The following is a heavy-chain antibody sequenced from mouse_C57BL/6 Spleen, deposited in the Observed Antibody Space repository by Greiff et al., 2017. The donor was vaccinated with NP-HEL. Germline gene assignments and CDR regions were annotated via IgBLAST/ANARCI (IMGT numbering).Heavy chain of an antibody. CDR3: ARTSGVPGYFDY. V-gene: IGHV1-55*01. J-gene: IGHJ2*01. Sequence: VQLQQPGAELVKPGASVKMSCKASGYTFTSYWITWVKQRPGQGLEWIGDIYPGSGSTNYNEKFKSKATLTVDTSSSTAYMQLSSLTSEDSAVYYCARTSGVPGYFDYWGQGTTLTVSS. CDR1: GYTFTSYW. CDR2: IYPGSGST.